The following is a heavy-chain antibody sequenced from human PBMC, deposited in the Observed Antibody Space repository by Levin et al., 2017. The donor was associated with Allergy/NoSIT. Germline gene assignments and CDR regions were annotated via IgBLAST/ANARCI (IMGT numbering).Heavy chain of an antibody. CDR1: GGSISGGGYH. CDR2: IYYSGST. J-gene: IGHJ4*02. V-gene: IGHV4-31*03. D-gene: IGHD5-24*01. CDR3: AREYGSTFDF. Sequence: SQTLSLTCTVSGGSISGGGYHWTWIRQHPEKGLEWIGYIYYSGSTFYNPSLKSRLMISADTTKNQFSLNVSSVTAADTAGYYCAREYGSTFDFWRQGALVTVAS.